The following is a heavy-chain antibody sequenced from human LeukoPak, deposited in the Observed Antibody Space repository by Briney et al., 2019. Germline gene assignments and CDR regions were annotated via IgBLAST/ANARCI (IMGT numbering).Heavy chain of an antibody. CDR2: INPSGGST. D-gene: IGHD2-15*01. V-gene: IGHV1-46*01. CDR3: ARDGALVGYCSGGSCFEYFHH. Sequence: GASVKVSCKASGYTFTGYFMHWVRQAPGQGLEWMGMINPSGGSTTYSQKFQGRVTMTRDMSTSTVYMQLSSLRSEDTAVYYCARDGALVGYCSGGSCFEYFHHWGQGTLVTVSS. CDR1: GYTFTGYF. J-gene: IGHJ1*01.